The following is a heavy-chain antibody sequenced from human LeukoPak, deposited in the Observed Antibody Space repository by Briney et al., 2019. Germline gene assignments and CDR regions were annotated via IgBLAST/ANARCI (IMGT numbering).Heavy chain of an antibody. Sequence: VASVKVSCKASGGTFSSYAISWVRQAPGQGLEWMGGIIPIFGTANYAQKFQGRVTITADKSTSTAYMELSSLRSEDTAVYYCARAMIVVVGEYYFDYWGQGTLVTVSS. V-gene: IGHV1-69*06. D-gene: IGHD3-22*01. J-gene: IGHJ4*02. CDR3: ARAMIVVVGEYYFDY. CDR2: IIPIFGTA. CDR1: GGTFSSYA.